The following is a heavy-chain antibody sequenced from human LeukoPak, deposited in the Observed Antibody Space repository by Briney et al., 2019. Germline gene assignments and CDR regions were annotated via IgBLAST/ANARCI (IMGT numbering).Heavy chain of an antibody. CDR2: IYYSGST. J-gene: IGHJ1*01. D-gene: IGHD6-19*01. Sequence: PSETLSLTCTVSGGSISSTSYYWAWIRQPPGKGLEWIGSIYYSGSTYYNPSLKSRVTISVDTSKNQFSLNLSSVTAADTAVFYCARHVDQSIAVAGREHWGQGTLVTVSS. V-gene: IGHV4-39*01. CDR3: ARHVDQSIAVAGREH. CDR1: GGSISSTSYY.